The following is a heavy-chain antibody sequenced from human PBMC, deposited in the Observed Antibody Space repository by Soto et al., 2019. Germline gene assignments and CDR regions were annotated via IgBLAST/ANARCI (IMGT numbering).Heavy chain of an antibody. J-gene: IGHJ4*02. D-gene: IGHD1-26*01. V-gene: IGHV6-1*01. CDR1: GDSVSSNNAA. Sequence: PSQTLSLTCAISGDSVSSNNAAWNWIRQSPSRGLEWLGRTYYRSKWYNDYAISVKSRLPINPDTSKNQFSLQLNSVTPEDTAVYYCARGGSGSYYDELDYWGQGTRVTVST. CDR2: TYYRSKWYN. CDR3: ARGGSGSYYDELDY.